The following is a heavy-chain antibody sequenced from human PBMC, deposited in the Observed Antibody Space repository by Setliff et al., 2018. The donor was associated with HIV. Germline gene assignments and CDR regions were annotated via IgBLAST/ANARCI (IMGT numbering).Heavy chain of an antibody. Sequence: ASVKVSCKASGYTFTSYAMNWVRQAPGQGLEWMGWINSVNGNTKYSQEFQGRVTITRDTSATTVYMEMRSLRSADMAVYYCARLGEGEYFHHWGQGTLVTVSS. CDR1: GYTFTSYA. CDR3: ARLGEGEYFHH. D-gene: IGHD2-21*01. V-gene: IGHV1-3*03. CDR2: INSVNGNT. J-gene: IGHJ1*01.